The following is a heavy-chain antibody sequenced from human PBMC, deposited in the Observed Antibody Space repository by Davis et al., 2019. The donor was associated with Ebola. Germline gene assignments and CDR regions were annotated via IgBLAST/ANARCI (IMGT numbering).Heavy chain of an antibody. V-gene: IGHV4-59*12. CDR2: IYYSGST. Sequence: SETLSLTCTVSGGSISSYYWSWIRQPPGKGLEWIGYIYYSGSTNYNPSLKSRVTISVDTSKNQFSLKLSSVTAADTAVYYCARAPYYDFWSGYYPPFDYWGQGTLVTVSS. CDR1: GGSISSYY. CDR3: ARAPYYDFWSGYYPPFDY. J-gene: IGHJ4*02. D-gene: IGHD3-3*01.